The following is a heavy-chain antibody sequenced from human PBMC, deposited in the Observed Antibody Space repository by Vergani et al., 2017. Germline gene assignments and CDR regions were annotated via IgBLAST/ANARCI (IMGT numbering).Heavy chain of an antibody. J-gene: IGHJ6*02. CDR1: GYSFTSYW. V-gene: IGHV5-51*01. CDR2: IYPGDSDT. D-gene: IGHD3-3*01. Sequence: EVQLVQSGAEVKKPGESLKISCKGSGYSFTSYWIGWVRQLPGKGLEWMGIIYPGDSDTTYSPSFQGQVTSSADKSISTAYLQWSSLKASDTAIYYCARKLNYDFWSGYTYYYAMDFWGQGTTVTVSS. CDR3: ARKLNYDFWSGYTYYYAMDF.